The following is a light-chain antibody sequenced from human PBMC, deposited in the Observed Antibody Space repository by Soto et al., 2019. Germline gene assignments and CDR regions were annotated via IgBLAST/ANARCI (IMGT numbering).Light chain of an antibody. CDR1: QSISSW. CDR3: QQYNSYPT. J-gene: IGKJ1*01. Sequence: DTQMTQSPSTLSASVGDRVTITCRASQSISSWLAWYQQKPGKAPKLLIYKASSLESGVPSRFSGSGSETELTLTISSLQPDDFATYYCQQYNSYPTFGQGTKVEIK. V-gene: IGKV1-5*03. CDR2: KAS.